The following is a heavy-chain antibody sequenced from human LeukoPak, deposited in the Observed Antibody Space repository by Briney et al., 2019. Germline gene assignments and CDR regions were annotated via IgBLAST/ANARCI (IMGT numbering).Heavy chain of an antibody. CDR2: ISGNGAAT. Sequence: GGSLRLSCATSGFTFSSHAVTWVRQAPGKGPEWVSGISGNGAATFYADYVKGRFTISRDNSQSTVYLQMNSLKAEDTAVYYCAKNGLSFYYGMDVWGQGTTVTVSS. V-gene: IGHV3-23*01. J-gene: IGHJ6*02. CDR3: AKNGLSFYYGMDV. CDR1: GFTFSSHA. D-gene: IGHD3-16*02.